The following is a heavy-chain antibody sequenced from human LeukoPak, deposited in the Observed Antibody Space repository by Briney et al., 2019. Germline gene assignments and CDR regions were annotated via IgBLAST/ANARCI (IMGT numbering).Heavy chain of an antibody. CDR2: ISSSSSTI. V-gene: IGHV3-48*04. CDR1: GFTFSSYS. Sequence: PGGSLRLSCAASGFTFSSYSMNWVRQAPGKGLEWVSYISSSSSTIYYADSVKGRFTIFRDNAKNSLYLQMNSLRAEDTALYYCAKAALYGSGRGSWFDPWGQGTLVTVSS. CDR3: AKAALYGSGRGSWFDP. J-gene: IGHJ5*02. D-gene: IGHD3-10*01.